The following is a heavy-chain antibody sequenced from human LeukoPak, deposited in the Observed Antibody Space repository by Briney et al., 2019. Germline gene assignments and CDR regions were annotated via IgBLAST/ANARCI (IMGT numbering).Heavy chain of an antibody. CDR2: ISYDGANK. D-gene: IGHD2-21*02. J-gene: IGHJ4*02. CDR1: GFRFTDHA. V-gene: IGHV3-30*15. CDR3: ARGQGPLLGY. Sequence: GGSLRLSCSASGFRFTDHAMHWVRQAPGRGLEWLAFISYDGANKYYAESVEGRFTISRANSKNTVYLQLSGLRAEDTAVYYCARGQGPLLGYWGQGTLVTVSS.